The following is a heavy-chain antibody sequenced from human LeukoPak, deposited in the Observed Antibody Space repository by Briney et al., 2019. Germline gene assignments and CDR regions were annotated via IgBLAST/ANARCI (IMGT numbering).Heavy chain of an antibody. D-gene: IGHD5-12*01. Sequence: GGSLRLSCAASGFTFRNNAMTWVRQAPGKGLEWVSIIPSSGNGTYYADSVKGRFTISRDNSKNMLYLQMNSLRAEDTVVYYCARSTSGAFDFWDQGTLVSVSS. J-gene: IGHJ4*02. CDR3: ARSTSGAFDF. V-gene: IGHV3-23*01. CDR1: GFTFRNNA. CDR2: IPSSGNGT.